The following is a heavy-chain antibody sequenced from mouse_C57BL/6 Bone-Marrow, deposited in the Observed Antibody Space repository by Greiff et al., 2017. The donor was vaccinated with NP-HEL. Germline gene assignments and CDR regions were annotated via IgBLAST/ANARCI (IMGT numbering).Heavy chain of an antibody. D-gene: IGHD2-1*01. Sequence: QVQLQQSGPGLVQPSQSLSITCTVSGFSLTSYGVHWVRQSPGQGLEWLGVIWRGGGTDYNAAFIYRLSISTDNSKSQVSFKMNSLQTDDTAIYYCATADYYRNFDYWGQGTTLTVSS. CDR1: GFSLTSYG. CDR2: IWRGGGT. J-gene: IGHJ2*01. CDR3: ATADYYRNFDY. V-gene: IGHV2-2*01.